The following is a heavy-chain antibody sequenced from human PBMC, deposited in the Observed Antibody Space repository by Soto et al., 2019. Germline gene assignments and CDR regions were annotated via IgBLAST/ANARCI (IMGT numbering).Heavy chain of an antibody. CDR3: ASRGNGAEYFQH. CDR1: GGSISSYY. CDR2: IYYSGST. J-gene: IGHJ1*01. Sequence: QVQLQESGPGLVKPSETLSLTCTVSGGSISSYYWSWIRQPPGKGLEWIGYIYYSGSTNYNPSLKSRVTISVDTSKNQFSLKLSSVTAADTAVYYCASRGNGAEYFQHWGQGTLVTVSS. V-gene: IGHV4-59*01.